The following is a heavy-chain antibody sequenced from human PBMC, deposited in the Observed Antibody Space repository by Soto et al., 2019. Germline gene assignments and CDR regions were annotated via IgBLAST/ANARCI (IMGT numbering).Heavy chain of an antibody. CDR2: IYYSGST. Sequence: SETLSLTCAVSGGSISSYYWSWIRQPPGKGLEWIGYIYYSGSTNYNPSLKSRVTISVDTSKNQFSLKLTSVTAADTAVYYCARVGAVAGFYYYGMDVRGQGTTVTVSS. CDR3: ARVGAVAGFYYYGMDV. V-gene: IGHV4-59*01. D-gene: IGHD6-19*01. CDR1: GGSISSYY. J-gene: IGHJ6*02.